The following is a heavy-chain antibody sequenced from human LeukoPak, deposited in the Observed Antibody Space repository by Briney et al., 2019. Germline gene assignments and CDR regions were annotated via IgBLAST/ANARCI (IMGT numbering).Heavy chain of an antibody. CDR3: ARYYYDSSGYYGGDAFDI. Sequence: SETLSLTCTVSGGSISSSSYYWGWIRQPPGKGLEWIGSIYYSGSTYYNPSLKSRVTMSVDTSKNQFSLKLSSVTAADTAVYYCARYYYDSSGYYGGDAFDIWGQGTMVTVSS. CDR1: GGSISSSSYY. V-gene: IGHV4-39*01. CDR2: IYYSGST. J-gene: IGHJ3*02. D-gene: IGHD3-22*01.